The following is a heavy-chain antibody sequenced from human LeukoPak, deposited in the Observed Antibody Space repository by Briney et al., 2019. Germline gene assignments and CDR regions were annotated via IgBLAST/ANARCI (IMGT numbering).Heavy chain of an antibody. V-gene: IGHV4-59*01. J-gene: IGHJ4*02. CDR2: SFHSGST. D-gene: IGHD6-13*01. Sequence: SETLSLTCTVSGGSIRSYYWSWIRQPPGKGLEWIGYSFHSGSTNYSPSLKSRVTISVDTSKNQFSLKLSSVTAADTAVYYCARVSRPYTTTWLDYWGQGTLVTVSS. CDR1: GGSIRSYY. CDR3: ARVSRPYTTTWLDY.